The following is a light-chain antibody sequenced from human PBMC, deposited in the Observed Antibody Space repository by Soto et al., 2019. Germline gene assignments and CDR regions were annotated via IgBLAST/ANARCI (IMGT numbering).Light chain of an antibody. Sequence: DTVLTQSPGTLSLTSGERATLSCRASQSISGTYLAWHQQKPGQSPRLLIYSASTRAPGIPDRFSGSGSGTDFTLTISRLEPEDFAVYYCQHYGSSPSTFGRGTKVEIK. CDR2: SAS. V-gene: IGKV3-20*01. CDR3: QHYGSSPST. CDR1: QSISGTY. J-gene: IGKJ1*01.